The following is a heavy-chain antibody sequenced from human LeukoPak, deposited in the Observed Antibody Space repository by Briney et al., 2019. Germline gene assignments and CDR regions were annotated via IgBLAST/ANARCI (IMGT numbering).Heavy chain of an antibody. Sequence: KTSETLSLTCTVSGGSISSYYWSWIRQPAGKGLEWIGRIYTSGSTNYNPSLKSRVTMSVDTSKNQFSLKLSSVTAADTAVYYCAGTPLYCSGGSCYSAVYWGQGTLVTVSS. J-gene: IGHJ4*02. V-gene: IGHV4-4*07. CDR3: AGTPLYCSGGSCYSAVY. CDR2: IYTSGST. CDR1: GGSISSYY. D-gene: IGHD2-15*01.